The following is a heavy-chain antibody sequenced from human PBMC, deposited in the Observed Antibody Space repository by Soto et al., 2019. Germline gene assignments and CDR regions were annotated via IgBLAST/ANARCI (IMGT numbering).Heavy chain of an antibody. D-gene: IGHD2-21*01. Sequence: SETLSLTCTVSGGSISSGGYYWSWIRQHPGKGLEWIGYIYYSGSTNYNPSLKSRVTISVDTSKNQFSLKLSSVTAADTAVYYFASDRASVGAFYIWGQRTTVTVSS. CDR1: GGSISSGGYY. CDR2: IYYSGST. CDR3: ASDRASVGAFYI. J-gene: IGHJ3*02. V-gene: IGHV4-61*08.